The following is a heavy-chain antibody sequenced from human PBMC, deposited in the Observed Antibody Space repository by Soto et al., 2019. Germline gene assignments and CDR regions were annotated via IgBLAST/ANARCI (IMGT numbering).Heavy chain of an antibody. Sequence: QVQLQESGPGLVKPSQTLSLTCTVSGGSIDNYEYYWTWIRQPPGKGLEWVGYIYYSGRTNYNPSLSSRLTISLDPSKNQVSRRLTSVSAADTAMYYCARDRSNSPDYFDFWGQGTLVTVSS. CDR3: ARDRSNSPDYFDF. D-gene: IGHD6-6*01. V-gene: IGHV4-30-4*01. J-gene: IGHJ4*02. CDR2: IYYSGRT. CDR1: GGSIDNYEYY.